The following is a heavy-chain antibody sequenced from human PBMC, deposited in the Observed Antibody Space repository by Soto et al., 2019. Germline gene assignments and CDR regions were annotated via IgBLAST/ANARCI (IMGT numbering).Heavy chain of an antibody. J-gene: IGHJ4*02. Sequence: SETLSLTCTVSGGSVSNGMYYWSWIRQSPGKGPEWIGNVYFSGTTIYNPSLKSRVTMSVDTSQNQFSLKLTSVTAADTAVYYCARYCNNSACHHLYYFDYWGQGTLVTVSS. V-gene: IGHV4-61*01. CDR3: ARYCNNSACHHLYYFDY. CDR2: VYFSGTT. CDR1: GGSVSNGMYY. D-gene: IGHD2-8*01.